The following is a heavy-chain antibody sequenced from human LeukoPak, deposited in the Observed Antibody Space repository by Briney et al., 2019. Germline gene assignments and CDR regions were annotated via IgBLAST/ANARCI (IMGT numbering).Heavy chain of an antibody. CDR1: GFTFSNYA. D-gene: IGHD5-24*01. CDR3: AKVQEMDTILPPFHY. Sequence: GGSLRLSYAASGFTFSNYAMSWVRQVPGKGLEWVSAISGSGGNTFYADSVKGRFTISRDNSKNALYLQVNSLRAADTAIYYCAKVQEMDTILPPFHYWGQGTLVTVSS. V-gene: IGHV3-23*01. J-gene: IGHJ4*02. CDR2: ISGSGGNT.